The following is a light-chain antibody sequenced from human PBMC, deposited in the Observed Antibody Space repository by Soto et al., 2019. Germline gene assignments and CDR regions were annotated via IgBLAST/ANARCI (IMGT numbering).Light chain of an antibody. CDR2: DAS. CDR3: QEYTTYSRT. V-gene: IGKV1-5*01. CDR1: QSISSW. J-gene: IGKJ1*01. Sequence: IQLTQPPATLSAYIGDRVTITCRASQSISSWLAWYQQKPGKAPKVLIYDASTLESGVPSRFSGGGSGTEFTLTITSLHPDDFATYYCQEYTTYSRTFGQGTKVDIK.